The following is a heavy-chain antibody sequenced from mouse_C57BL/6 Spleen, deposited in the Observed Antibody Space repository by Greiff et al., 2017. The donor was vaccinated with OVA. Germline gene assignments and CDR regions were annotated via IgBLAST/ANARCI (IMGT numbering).Heavy chain of an antibody. Sequence: EVMLVESGGGLVQPKGSLKLSCAASGFSFNTYAMNWVRQAPGKGLEWVARIRSKSNNYATYYADSVKDRFTISRDDSESMLYLQMNNLKTEDTAMYYCVRQGYYGSSYDWYFDVWGTGTTVTVSS. CDR1: GFSFNTYA. J-gene: IGHJ1*03. CDR2: IRSKSNNYAT. D-gene: IGHD1-1*01. V-gene: IGHV10-1*01. CDR3: VRQGYYGSSYDWYFDV.